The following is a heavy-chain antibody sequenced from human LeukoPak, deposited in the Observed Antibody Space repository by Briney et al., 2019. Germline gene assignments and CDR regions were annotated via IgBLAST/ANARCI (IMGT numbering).Heavy chain of an antibody. V-gene: IGHV1-18*01. CDR1: GYTFNTFG. CDR2: ISGYNGDT. Sequence: GASVKVSCKTSGYTFNTFGVGWVRQAPGRGLEWMGWISGYNGDTNFAEKLQGRVTMTTDTSTSTAYMELRSLRSDDTAVYYCARSGDGNWFDPWGQGTLLTVSS. D-gene: IGHD4-17*01. CDR3: ARSGDGNWFDP. J-gene: IGHJ5*02.